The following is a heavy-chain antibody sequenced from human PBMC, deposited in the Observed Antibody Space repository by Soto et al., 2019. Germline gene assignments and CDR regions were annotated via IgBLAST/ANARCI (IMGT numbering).Heavy chain of an antibody. Sequence: PGGSLRLSCAASGFTFSDYYMTWIRQAPGKGLEWISYISGGGGSTIYYADSVKGRFTISRDNARNSLYLQMNSLRVEDTAVYYCARQRGYYDSSGLDYRGQGTLVTVPS. CDR3: ARQRGYYDSSGLDY. CDR2: ISGGGGSTI. V-gene: IGHV3-11*01. J-gene: IGHJ4*02. D-gene: IGHD3-22*01. CDR1: GFTFSDYY.